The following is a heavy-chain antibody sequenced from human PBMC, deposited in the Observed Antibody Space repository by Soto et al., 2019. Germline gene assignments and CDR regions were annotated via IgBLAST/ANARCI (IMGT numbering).Heavy chain of an antibody. Sequence: PSETLSLTCTVSGGSISSSSYYWGWIRQPPGKGLEWIGSIYYSGSTYYNPSLKSRVTISVDTSKNQLSLKLSSVTAADTAVYYCARHVGQLWFFYSSSDANYFDYWGQGTLVTVSS. CDR1: GGSISSSSYY. V-gene: IGHV4-39*01. J-gene: IGHJ4*02. D-gene: IGHD5-18*01. CDR3: ARHVGQLWFFYSSSDANYFDY. CDR2: IYYSGST.